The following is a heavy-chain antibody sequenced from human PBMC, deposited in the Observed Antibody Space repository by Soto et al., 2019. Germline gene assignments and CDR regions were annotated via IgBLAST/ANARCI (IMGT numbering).Heavy chain of an antibody. J-gene: IGHJ5*02. V-gene: IGHV3-23*01. Sequence: EVQLLESGGGLVQPGGSLRLSCAASGFTFSNYAMNWVRQVPGEGLQWVSGISSSGSSTYYADSVKGRVTISRDNSNNTLYLQMTSLRAEDTAVYYCATDSNRKYFGSGLNWFDPWGQGTLVTVSS. D-gene: IGHD3-10*01. CDR3: ATDSNRKYFGSGLNWFDP. CDR2: ISSSGSST. CDR1: GFTFSNYA.